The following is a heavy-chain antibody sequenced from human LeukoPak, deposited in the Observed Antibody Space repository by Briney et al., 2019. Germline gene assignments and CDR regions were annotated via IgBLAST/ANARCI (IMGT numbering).Heavy chain of an antibody. J-gene: IGHJ4*02. V-gene: IGHV3-66*01. D-gene: IGHD6-13*01. CDR1: GFTVSSNY. CDR2: IYSGGST. Sequence: GGSLRLSCAASGFTVSSNYMSWVRQAPGKGLEWVSVIYSGGSTYYADSVKGRFTISRDNSKYTLYLQMNSLRAEDTAVYYCARDEAAGTHHSDYWGQGTLVTVSS. CDR3: ARDEAAGTHHSDY.